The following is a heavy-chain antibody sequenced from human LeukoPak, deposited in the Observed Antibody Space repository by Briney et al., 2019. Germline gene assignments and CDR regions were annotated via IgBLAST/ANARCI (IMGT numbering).Heavy chain of an antibody. CDR2: ISYDGSNK. D-gene: IGHD3-16*01. V-gene: IGHV3-30-3*01. CDR3: ARVSDDSYYYGMDV. Sequence: GGSLRLSCAASGFTFSSYAMHWVRQAPGKGLEWVAVISYDGSNKYYADSVKGRFTISRDNSKNTLYLQMNSLRAEDTAVYYCARVSDDSYYYGMDVWGQGTTVTVSS. CDR1: GFTFSSYA. J-gene: IGHJ6*02.